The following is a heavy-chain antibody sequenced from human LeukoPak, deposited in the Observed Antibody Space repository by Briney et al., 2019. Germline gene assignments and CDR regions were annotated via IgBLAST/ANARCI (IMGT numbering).Heavy chain of an antibody. CDR1: GYTFTGYY. D-gene: IGHD3-3*01. J-gene: IGHJ4*02. CDR2: INPNSGGT. CDR3: AGPEHAYYDFWSGYLFDY. Sequence: ASVKVSCKASGYTFTGYYMHWVRQAPGQGLEWMGWINPNSGGTNYAQKFQGRVTMTRDTSISTAYMELSRLRSDDTAVYYCAGPEHAYYDFWSGYLFDYWGQGTLVTVSS. V-gene: IGHV1-2*02.